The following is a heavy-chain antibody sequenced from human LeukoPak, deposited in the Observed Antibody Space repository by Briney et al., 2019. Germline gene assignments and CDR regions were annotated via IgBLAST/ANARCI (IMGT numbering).Heavy chain of an antibody. CDR1: GLTFSSYA. Sequence: NAGRSLRLSCAASGLTFSSYAMSWVRQAPGKGLEWVSSITGDGASIYYAGPVRGRFTISRDNAKELVFLQLNSLRAEDTAVYYCAKDTFYGTGLAWFDTWGQGTLVTVSP. CDR3: AKDTFYGTGLAWFDT. V-gene: IGHV3-21*01. CDR2: ITGDGASI. J-gene: IGHJ5*02. D-gene: IGHD2/OR15-2a*01.